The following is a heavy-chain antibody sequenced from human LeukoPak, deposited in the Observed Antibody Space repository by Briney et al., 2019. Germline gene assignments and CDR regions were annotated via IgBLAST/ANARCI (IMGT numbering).Heavy chain of an antibody. Sequence: ERSLRLSCAASGFTFSSYVMHWVRQAPGEGLEWVAIISYDGSNEYYADSVKGRFTISRDNAKNSLYLQMNSLRAEDTAVYYCARSRRTAIPFADYWGQGTLVTVSS. J-gene: IGHJ4*02. CDR3: ARSRRTAIPFADY. CDR1: GFTFSSYV. V-gene: IGHV3-30*04. D-gene: IGHD2-21*02. CDR2: ISYDGSNE.